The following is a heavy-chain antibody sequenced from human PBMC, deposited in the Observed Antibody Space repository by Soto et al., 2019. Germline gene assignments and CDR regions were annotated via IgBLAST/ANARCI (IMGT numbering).Heavy chain of an antibody. CDR2: INPSAGST. D-gene: IGHD6-13*01. J-gene: IGHJ4*02. V-gene: IGHV1-46*02. CDR1: GYTFNSYY. CDR3: AVGHYTSSPQNN. Sequence: ASVKVSCKASGYTFNSYYMHWVRQAPGQGLDWMGIINPSAGSTIYAQKIQGRATMTRDTSTRTVYMELRSLRSEDTAIYYCAVGHYTSSPQNNWGQGTLVTVSS.